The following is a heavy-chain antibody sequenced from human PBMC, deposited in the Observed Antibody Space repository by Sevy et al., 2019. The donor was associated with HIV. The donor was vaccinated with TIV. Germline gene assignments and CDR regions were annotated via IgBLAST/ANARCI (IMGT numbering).Heavy chain of an antibody. D-gene: IGHD1-26*01. V-gene: IGHV4-39*02. J-gene: IGHJ5*02. CDR1: GGSFRSSPYY. Sequence: SETLSLTCSVSGGSFRSSPYYWAWIRQPPGQGLEWIGSVSYSGSTYYTPSLKSRVTISVDTSKTHFSLKLRSVTAADTAVYYCARGGPTGEWFDPWGQGTLVTVSS. CDR3: ARGGPTGEWFDP. CDR2: VSYSGST.